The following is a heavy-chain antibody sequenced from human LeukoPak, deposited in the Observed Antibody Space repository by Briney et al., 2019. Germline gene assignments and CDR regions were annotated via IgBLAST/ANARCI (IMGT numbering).Heavy chain of an antibody. D-gene: IGHD5-12*01. Sequence: SETLSLTCAVYGGSFSGYYWSWIRQPPGKGLEWIGEINHGGSTNYNPSLKSRLTISVDTSKNQFSLKLSSVTAADTAVYYCARHVYSGYDMGVRPFDYWGQGTLVTVSS. CDR1: GGSFSGYY. V-gene: IGHV4-34*01. CDR2: INHGGST. CDR3: ARHVYSGYDMGVRPFDY. J-gene: IGHJ4*02.